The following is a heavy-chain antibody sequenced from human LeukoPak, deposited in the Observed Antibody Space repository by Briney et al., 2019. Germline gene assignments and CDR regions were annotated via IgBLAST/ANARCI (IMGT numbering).Heavy chain of an antibody. CDR3: ARAGWYCSSTSCSYFDY. D-gene: IGHD2-2*01. CDR2: IKSDGSST. CDR1: GFTFSSYW. Sequence: GGSLGLSCAASGFTFSSYWMHWVRQAPGKGLVWVSRIKSDGSSTSYADSVKGRFTISRDNAKNTLYLQMNSLRAEDTAVYYCARAGWYCSSTSCSYFDYWGQGTLVTVSS. V-gene: IGHV3-74*01. J-gene: IGHJ4*02.